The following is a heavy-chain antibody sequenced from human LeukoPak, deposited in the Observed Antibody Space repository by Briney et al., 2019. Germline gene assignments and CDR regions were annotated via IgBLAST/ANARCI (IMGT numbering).Heavy chain of an antibody. CDR1: GFTFSSYA. CDR2: ISYDGSSK. D-gene: IGHD6-13*01. Sequence: PGGSLRLSCAASGFTFSSYAMHWVRQAPGKGLEWAAVISYDGSSKYYADSVKGRFTISRDNSKNTLYLQMNSLRAEDTAVYYCARRYSSSWGGAFDYWGQGTLVTVSS. V-gene: IGHV3-30-3*01. J-gene: IGHJ4*02. CDR3: ARRYSSSWGGAFDY.